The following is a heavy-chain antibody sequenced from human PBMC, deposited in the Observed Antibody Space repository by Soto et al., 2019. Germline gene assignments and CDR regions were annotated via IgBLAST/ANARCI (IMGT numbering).Heavy chain of an antibody. Sequence: PGGSLRLSCVVSGLTFSDCTKNWVRQAPGKGLEWLSHIGTTTGSIYYADSVQGRFTISRDDAKNSLYLQMSSLRHEDTAVYYCATFPAQDPLRWFWSQGTLVTVSS. V-gene: IGHV3-48*02. CDR3: ATFPAQDPLRWF. CDR1: GLTFSDCT. D-gene: IGHD3-10*01. CDR2: IGTTTGSI. J-gene: IGHJ4*02.